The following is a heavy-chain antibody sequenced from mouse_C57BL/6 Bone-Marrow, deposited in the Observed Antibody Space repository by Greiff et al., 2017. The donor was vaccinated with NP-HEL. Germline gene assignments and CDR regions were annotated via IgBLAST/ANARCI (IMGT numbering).Heavy chain of an antibody. CDR3: ARHYWYFEV. Sequence: EVQLVESGGDLVKPGGSLKLSCAASGFTFSSYGMSWVRQTPDKRLEWVATISSGGSYTYYPDSVKGRFTISRDNAKNTLYLQMSSLKSEDTAMYYCARHYWYFEVWGTGTTVTVSS. CDR2: ISSGGSYT. CDR1: GFTFSSYG. J-gene: IGHJ1*03. V-gene: IGHV5-6*01.